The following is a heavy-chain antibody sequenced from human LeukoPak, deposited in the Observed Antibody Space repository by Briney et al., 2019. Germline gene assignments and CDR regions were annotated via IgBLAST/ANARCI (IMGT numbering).Heavy chain of an antibody. J-gene: IGHJ4*02. D-gene: IGHD5-12*01. CDR3: AKGGVATSASPSYFDY. CDR2: ISGSGGST. CDR1: RFTFSSYA. V-gene: IGHV3-23*01. Sequence: GGSLRLSCAASRFTFSSYAMSWVRQAPGKGLEWVSAISGSGGSTYYADSVKGRFTISRDNSKNTLYLQMNSLRAEDTAVYYCAKGGVATSASPSYFDYWGQGTLVTVSS.